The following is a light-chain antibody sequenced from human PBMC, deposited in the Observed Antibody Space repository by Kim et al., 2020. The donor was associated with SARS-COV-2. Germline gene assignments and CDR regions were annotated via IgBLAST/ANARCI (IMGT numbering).Light chain of an antibody. CDR3: LLSYRGTRV. V-gene: IGLV7-46*01. J-gene: IGLJ2*01. CDR1: TGAVTTGLY. CDR2: DTS. Sequence: QAVVTQEPSLTVSPGGTVTLTCGSSTGAVTTGLYPYWFQQRPGQAPKALIYDTSNKHSWTPARFSGSLLGGKAALTLSGAQPDDEADYYCLLSYRGTRVFGGGTQLTVL.